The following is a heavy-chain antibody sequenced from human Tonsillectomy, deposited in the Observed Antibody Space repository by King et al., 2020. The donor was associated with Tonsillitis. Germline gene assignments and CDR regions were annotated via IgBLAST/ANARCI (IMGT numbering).Heavy chain of an antibody. J-gene: IGHJ6*02. CDR3: ARVDGSSGSSRDYGMDV. V-gene: IGHV3-30*04. D-gene: IGHD3-22*01. Sequence: HVQLVESGGGVVLPGRSLRLSCAASGFTFSSYAMHWVRQAPGKGLEWVTFISYDGINKYYADSVKGRFTISRDNSKNTVYLQMNSLRAEDTAVFYCARVDGSSGSSRDYGMDVWGQGTTVTVSS. CDR1: GFTFSSYA. CDR2: ISYDGINK.